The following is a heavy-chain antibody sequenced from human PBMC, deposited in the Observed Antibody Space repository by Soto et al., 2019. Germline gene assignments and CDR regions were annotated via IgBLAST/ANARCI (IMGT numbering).Heavy chain of an antibody. CDR1: GGSISSYY. V-gene: IGHV4-59*01. Sequence: PSETLSLTCTVSGGSISSYYWSWIRQPPGKGLEWIGYIYYSGSTNYNPSLKSRVTISVDTSKNQFSLKLSSVTAADTAVYYCARGSKSSSSFDYWGQGTLVTVSS. J-gene: IGHJ4*02. CDR3: ARGSKSSSSFDY. CDR2: IYYSGST. D-gene: IGHD6-13*01.